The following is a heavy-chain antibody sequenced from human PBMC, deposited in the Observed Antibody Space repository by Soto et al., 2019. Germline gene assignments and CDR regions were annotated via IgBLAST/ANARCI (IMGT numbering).Heavy chain of an antibody. D-gene: IGHD3-10*01. Sequence: ILKKQPPGKGLEWIGYIYHSGSTYYNPSLKSRVTISVDRSKNQFSLKLSSVTAADTAVYYCSRAIGWFGELLLGYYFDFCGQAPLGTLS. V-gene: IGHV4-30-2*01. J-gene: IGHJ4*02. CDR2: IYHSGST. CDR3: SRAIGWFGELLLGYYFDF.